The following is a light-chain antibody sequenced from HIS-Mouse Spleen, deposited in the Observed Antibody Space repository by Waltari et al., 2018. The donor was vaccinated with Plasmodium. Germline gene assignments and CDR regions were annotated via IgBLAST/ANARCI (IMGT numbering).Light chain of an antibody. Sequence: DIQMTQSPSSVSASVGDRVTITCRASQGIRSWLAWYQQKPGKAPKLLIYSASSLQSGVPSRFSGSGSGTEFTLTISSLQPEDFATYYCQQANSFPSLTFGGGTKVEIK. CDR3: QQANSFPSLT. J-gene: IGKJ4*01. V-gene: IGKV1-12*02. CDR2: SAS. CDR1: QGIRSW.